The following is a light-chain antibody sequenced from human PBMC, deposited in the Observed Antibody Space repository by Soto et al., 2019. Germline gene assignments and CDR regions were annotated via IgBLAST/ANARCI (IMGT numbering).Light chain of an antibody. CDR2: DVN. Sequence: QSALTQPVSVSGSPGQSITISCTGTISDVGGYNFVSWYQQHPGNAPKLIIYDVNDRPSGVSSRFSGSKSGNTASLTISGLQAEDEAEYHCSSYTSTSNVVFGGGTKLTVL. CDR1: ISDVGGYNF. J-gene: IGLJ2*01. V-gene: IGLV2-14*03. CDR3: SSYTSTSNVV.